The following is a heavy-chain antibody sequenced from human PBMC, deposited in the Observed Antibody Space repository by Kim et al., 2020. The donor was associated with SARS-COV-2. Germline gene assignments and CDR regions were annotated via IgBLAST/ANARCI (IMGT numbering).Heavy chain of an antibody. J-gene: IGHJ6*01. CDR1: GGSFSGYY. CDR3: AGGTDGLGEIVLGVWSYY. D-gene: IGHD2-8*02. V-gene: IGHV4-34*01. CDR2: INHSGST. Sequence: SETLSLTCAVYGGSFSGYYWSWIRQPPGKGLEWIGEINHSGSTNYNPSLKSRVTISVDTSKNQFSLKLSSVTAADRAGYYCAGGTDGLGEIVLGVWSYY.